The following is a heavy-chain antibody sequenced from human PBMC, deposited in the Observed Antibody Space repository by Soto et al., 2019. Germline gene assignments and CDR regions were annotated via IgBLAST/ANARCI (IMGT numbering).Heavy chain of an antibody. V-gene: IGHV3-48*02. CDR2: ISSSRSTI. Sequence: PGGSLRLSCTASGFTFSCYSMNWVRQSPGKGLEWVSYISSSRSTIYYADSVKGRFTISRDNAKNLLFLQMNSLRDEDTAVYYCARDPRNYFDYWGQGTLVTVSS. J-gene: IGHJ4*02. CDR3: ARDPRNYFDY. CDR1: GFTFSCYS.